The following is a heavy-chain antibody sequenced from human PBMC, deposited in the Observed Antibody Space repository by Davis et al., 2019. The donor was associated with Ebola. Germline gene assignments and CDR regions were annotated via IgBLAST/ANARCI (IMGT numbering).Heavy chain of an antibody. D-gene: IGHD2-2*01. V-gene: IGHV4-39*07. CDR2: IYYSGST. CDR3: ARGVFGGVPSATFNYYMDV. J-gene: IGHJ6*03. Sequence: PSETLSLTCTVSGGSISSSSYYWGWIRQPPGKGLEWIGSIYYSGSTYYNPSLKSRVTISVDTSKNQFSLKVRSVTAADTAVYYCARGVFGGVPSATFNYYMDVWGKGTAVTVSS. CDR1: GGSISSSSYY.